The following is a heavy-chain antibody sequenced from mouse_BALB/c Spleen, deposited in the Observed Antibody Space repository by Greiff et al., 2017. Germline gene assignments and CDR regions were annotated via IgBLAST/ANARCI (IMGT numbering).Heavy chain of an antibody. CDR1: GYTFTSYV. CDR2: INPYNDGT. D-gene: IGHD2-3*01. Sequence: EVQLQQSGPELVKPGASVKMSCKASGYTFTSYVMHWVKQKPGQGLEWIGYINPYNDGTKYNEKFKGKATLTSDKSSSTAYMELSSLTSEDSAVYYCAREANGYYAYYYAMYYWGQGTSVTVSS. V-gene: IGHV1-14*01. J-gene: IGHJ4*01. CDR3: AREANGYYAYYYAMYY.